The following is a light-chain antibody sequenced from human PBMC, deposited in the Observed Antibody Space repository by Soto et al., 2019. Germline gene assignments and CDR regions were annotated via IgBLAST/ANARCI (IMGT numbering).Light chain of an antibody. CDR2: AAS. J-gene: IGKJ2*01. Sequence: DIQMTQSPSSLSASVGDRVTITCRASQSISSYLNWYQQKQGKAPKLLIYAASSLKSGVPSRFSGSGSGTDFTLTISSLQPEDFATYYCQQSYSIPHTFGQGTKLEIK. CDR1: QSISSY. V-gene: IGKV1-39*01. CDR3: QQSYSIPHT.